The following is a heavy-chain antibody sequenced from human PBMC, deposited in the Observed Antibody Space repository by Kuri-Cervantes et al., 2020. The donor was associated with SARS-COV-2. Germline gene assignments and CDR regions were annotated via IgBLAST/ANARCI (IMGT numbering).Heavy chain of an antibody. CDR1: GGSISSHY. CDR2: LDTSGSP. J-gene: IGHJ4*02. Sequence: ESLKISCTVSGGSISSHYWSWIRQPAGKGLEWIGHLDTSGSPTYNPSLKSRVTISLDTSNNQVSLGLTSATAADTAVYYCARVGTTVQDYWGQGTLVTVSS. V-gene: IGHV4-4*07. D-gene: IGHD4-11*01. CDR3: ARVGTTVQDY.